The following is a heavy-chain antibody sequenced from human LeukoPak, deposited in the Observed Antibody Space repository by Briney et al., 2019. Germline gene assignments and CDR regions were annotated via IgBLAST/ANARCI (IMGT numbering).Heavy chain of an antibody. V-gene: IGHV4-39*07. CDR3: ARDTDSSGYYSPFDY. CDR2: IYYSGST. D-gene: IGHD3-22*01. J-gene: IGHJ4*02. Sequence: PSETLSLTCTVSGGSISSSSYYWGWIRQPPGKGLEWIGSIYYSGSTYYNPSLKSRVAISVDTSKNQFSLKLSSVTAADPAVYYCARDTDSSGYYSPFDYWGQGTLVTVSS. CDR1: GGSISSSSYY.